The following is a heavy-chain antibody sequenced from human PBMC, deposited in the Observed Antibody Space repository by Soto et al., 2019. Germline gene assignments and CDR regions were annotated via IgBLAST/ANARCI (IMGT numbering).Heavy chain of an antibody. V-gene: IGHV4-59*01. D-gene: IGHD3-10*01. CDR3: ARDSGYTAFDI. CDR1: GGSISSYY. CDR2: IYYSGST. J-gene: IGHJ3*02. Sequence: PSETLSLTCTVSGGSISSYYWSWIRQPPGKGLEWIGYIYYSGSTNYNPSLKSRVTISVDTSKNQFSLKLSSVTAADTAVYYCARDSGYTAFDIWGQGTMVTVSS.